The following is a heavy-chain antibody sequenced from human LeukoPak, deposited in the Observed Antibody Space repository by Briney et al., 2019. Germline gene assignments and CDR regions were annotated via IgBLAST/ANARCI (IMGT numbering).Heavy chain of an antibody. Sequence: PGGSLRLSCAASGFTFSSYNMNWVRQAPGKGLEWVSYISGRGNTIKYADSVKGRFTISRDNGKNSLYLHMSSLRAEDTAVYYCARDPPALEDFGYWGQGTQVTVSS. CDR1: GFTFSSYN. CDR2: ISGRGNTI. J-gene: IGHJ4*02. CDR3: ARDPPALEDFGY. V-gene: IGHV3-48*04.